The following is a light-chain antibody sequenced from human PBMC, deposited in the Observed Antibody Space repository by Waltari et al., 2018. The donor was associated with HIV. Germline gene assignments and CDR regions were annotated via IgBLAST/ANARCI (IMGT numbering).Light chain of an antibody. CDR1: SSKVGGADL. CDR2: EVT. V-gene: IGLV2-23*02. CDR3: CSCPRSGIRYV. J-gene: IGLJ1*01. Sequence: QSALTQPAPVPGSPGQSITISCIGTSSKVGGADLVSWYQQHPGEAPKPIIYEVTKRPSGVSNRFSGSKSGNTASLTISGLQAEDEADYYCCSCPRSGIRYVFGTGTKVTVL.